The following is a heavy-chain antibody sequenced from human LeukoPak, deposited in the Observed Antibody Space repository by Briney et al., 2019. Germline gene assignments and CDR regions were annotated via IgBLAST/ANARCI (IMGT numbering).Heavy chain of an antibody. CDR2: ISSSSSYI. D-gene: IGHD3-22*01. CDR3: ARDGYYDSSGYYTIGDAFDI. CDR1: GFTFSSYS. J-gene: IGHJ3*02. Sequence: SGGSLRLSCAASGFTFSSYSVNWVRQAPGKGLEWVSSISSSSSYIYYADSVKDRFTISRDNAKNSLYLQMNSLRAEDTAVYYCARDGYYDSSGYYTIGDAFDIWGQGTMVTVSS. V-gene: IGHV3-21*01.